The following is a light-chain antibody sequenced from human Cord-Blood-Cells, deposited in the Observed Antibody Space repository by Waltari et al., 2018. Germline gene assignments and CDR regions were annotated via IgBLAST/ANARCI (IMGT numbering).Light chain of an antibody. CDR2: GAS. Sequence: EIVLTQSPGTLSLSPGERATLPCRASQSVSSSYLAWYQQKPGQAPRLLIYGASSRATGIPERFSGRWSGTDVTLTISRLEPEEFAVYYCQQYGSSPPWTFGQGTKVEIK. CDR3: QQYGSSPPWT. V-gene: IGKV3-20*01. CDR1: QSVSSSY. J-gene: IGKJ1*01.